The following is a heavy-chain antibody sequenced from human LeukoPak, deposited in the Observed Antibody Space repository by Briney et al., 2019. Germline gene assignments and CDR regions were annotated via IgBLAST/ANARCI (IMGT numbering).Heavy chain of an antibody. J-gene: IGHJ6*03. CDR1: GGTFNSYA. Sequence: SVKVSCKASGGTFNSYAISWVRQAPGQGLEWMGGIIPMFGTANYAQKFQGRVSITTDESTSTAYMELSSLRSEDTAVYYCARGVVPAAMYYYYYYMDVWDKGTTVTVSS. CDR2: IIPMFGTA. D-gene: IGHD2-2*01. CDR3: ARGVVPAAMYYYYYYMDV. V-gene: IGHV1-69*05.